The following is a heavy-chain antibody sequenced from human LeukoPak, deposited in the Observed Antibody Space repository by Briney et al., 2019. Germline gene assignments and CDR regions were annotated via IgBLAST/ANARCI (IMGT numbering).Heavy chain of an antibody. Sequence: GGSLRLSCAVSGITLSNYGMSWVRQAPGKGLEWVAGISGSGGRTNYADSVKGRFTVSRDNLKNTLYLQMNSLRAEDTAVYFCAKRGVVIRVILVGFHKEANYFDSWGQGALVTVSS. D-gene: IGHD3-22*01. CDR2: ISGSGGRT. CDR1: GITLSNYG. J-gene: IGHJ4*02. V-gene: IGHV3-23*01. CDR3: AKRGVVIRVILVGFHKEANYFDS.